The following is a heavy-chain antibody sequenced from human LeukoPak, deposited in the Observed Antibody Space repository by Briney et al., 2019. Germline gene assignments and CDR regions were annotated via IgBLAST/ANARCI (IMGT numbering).Heavy chain of an antibody. CDR3: AKDLGSSGWYIDY. CDR1: GFTFSTYG. V-gene: IGHV3-23*01. J-gene: IGHJ4*02. Sequence: SGGSLRLSCAASGFTFSTYGLYWVRQAPGKGLEWVSSNSGGSSYYADSVKGRFTISRDNSKNTLYLQMNSLRAEDTAVYYCAKDLGSSGWYIDYWGQGTLVTVSS. CDR2: NSGGSS. D-gene: IGHD6-19*01.